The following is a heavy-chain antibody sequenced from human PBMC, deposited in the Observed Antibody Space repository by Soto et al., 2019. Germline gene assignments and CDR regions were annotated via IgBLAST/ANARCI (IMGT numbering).Heavy chain of an antibody. J-gene: IGHJ2*01. CDR2: INPNSGGT. D-gene: IGHD4-17*01. V-gene: IGHV1-2*02. CDR1: RYSFTGYY. Sequence: ASGKVGLRATRYSFTGYYMHWVRQAPGQGLEWMGWINPNSGGTNYAQKFQGRVTMTRDTSISTAYMELSRLRSDDTAVYYCARPSRGVYGDYASWYFDLWGRGSLVTVSS. CDR3: ARPSRGVYGDYASWYFDL.